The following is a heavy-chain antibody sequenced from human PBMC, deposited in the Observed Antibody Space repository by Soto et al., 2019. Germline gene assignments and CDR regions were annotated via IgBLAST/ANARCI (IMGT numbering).Heavy chain of an antibody. J-gene: IGHJ6*01. V-gene: IGHV3-33*06. D-gene: IGHD5-12*01. CDR2: IWYDGSNK. CDR1: GCTCGGYG. CDR3: AKDGTRNDYCSQALHV. Sequence: GVSLRVWWGGAGCTCGGYGRRWVRQDTGKGLECVSVIWYDGSNKYYADSVKGRFTISRDNSKNTLYLQMNSLRAEDTAVYYCAKDGTRNDYCSQALHVWGPAPTVT.